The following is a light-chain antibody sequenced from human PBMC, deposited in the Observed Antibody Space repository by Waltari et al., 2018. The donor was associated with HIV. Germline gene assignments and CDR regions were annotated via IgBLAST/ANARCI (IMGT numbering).Light chain of an antibody. V-gene: IGKV4-1*01. CDR1: QSVLYSSNNNNY. CDR2: WAS. Sequence: DIVMSQSPEYLAVSLGERATINCRSSQSVLYSSNNNNYLAWFQQKPGQPPKVLIYWASNRVSGVPDRFSGGGSGTDFTLTISSLQAEDVAVYYCQQYYTSPLTFGGGTKVEIK. CDR3: QQYYTSPLT. J-gene: IGKJ4*01.